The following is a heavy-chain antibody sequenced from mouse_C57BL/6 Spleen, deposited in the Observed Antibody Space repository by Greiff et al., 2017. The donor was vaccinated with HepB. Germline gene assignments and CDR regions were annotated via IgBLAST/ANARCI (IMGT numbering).Heavy chain of an antibody. J-gene: IGHJ2*01. CDR3: ARWWLLGYFDY. V-gene: IGHV1-82*01. D-gene: IGHD2-3*01. CDR1: GYAFSSSW. CDR2: IYPGDGDT. Sequence: VQLVESGPELVKPGASVKISCKASGYAFSSSWMNWVKQRPGKGLEWIGRIYPGDGDTNYNGKFKGKATLTADKSSSTAYMQLSSLTSEDSEVYFCARWWLLGYFDYWGQGTTLTVSS.